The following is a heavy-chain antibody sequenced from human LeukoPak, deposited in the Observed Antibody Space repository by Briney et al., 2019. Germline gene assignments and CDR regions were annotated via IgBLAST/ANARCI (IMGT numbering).Heavy chain of an antibody. J-gene: IGHJ6*02. V-gene: IGHV3-23*01. CDR3: AKVQRVHCYYGMDV. D-gene: IGHD6-25*01. CDR1: GFTFSSYA. Sequence: GGSLRLSCAASGFTFSSYAMSWVRQAPGKGLEWVSAISGSGGSTYYADSVKGRFTISRDHSKHTLYLQMNSLRAADTSVYYWAKVQRVHCYYGMDVWGQGTTVTVSS. CDR2: ISGSGGST.